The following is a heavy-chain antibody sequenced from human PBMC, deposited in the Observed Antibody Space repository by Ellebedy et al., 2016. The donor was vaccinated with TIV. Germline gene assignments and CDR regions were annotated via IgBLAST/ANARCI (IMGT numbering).Heavy chain of an antibody. CDR3: AKKRYYYDSTGGLDN. D-gene: IGHD3-22*01. Sequence: GGSLRLXXAASGFTFSSYGMHWVRQAPGKGLEWVAVISYDGSNKYYADSVKGRFTISRDNSKNTLYLQMNSLRAEDTAVYYCAKKRYYYDSTGGLDNWGQGTLVTVSA. CDR1: GFTFSSYG. V-gene: IGHV3-30*18. CDR2: ISYDGSNK. J-gene: IGHJ4*02.